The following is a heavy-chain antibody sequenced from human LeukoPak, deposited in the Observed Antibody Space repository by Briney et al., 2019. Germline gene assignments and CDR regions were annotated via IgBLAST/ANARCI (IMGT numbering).Heavy chain of an antibody. J-gene: IGHJ6*02. CDR2: ISGSGGST. Sequence: GGSLRLSCAASGFTLSSYAMSWVRQAPGKGLEWVSAISGSGGSTYYADSVKGRFTISRDNSKNTLYLQMNSLRAEDTAVYYCAKVLSGSDGMDVWGQGTTVTVSS. D-gene: IGHD3-10*01. CDR3: AKVLSGSDGMDV. V-gene: IGHV3-23*01. CDR1: GFTLSSYA.